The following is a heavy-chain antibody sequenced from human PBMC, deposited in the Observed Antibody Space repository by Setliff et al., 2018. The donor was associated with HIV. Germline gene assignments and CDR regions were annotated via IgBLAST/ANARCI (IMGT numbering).Heavy chain of an antibody. D-gene: IGHD6-6*01. J-gene: IGHJ4*02. Sequence: EASVKVSCKASGYSFTNYYIHWVRQAPGQGLEWMGVINPSSGDTLYAQNFQGRVTVTRDTSTSTVYMELSSLKSEDTAVYYCARDPTGGAARFDYWGQGTLVTVSS. V-gene: IGHV1-46*01. CDR1: GYSFTNYY. CDR3: ARDPTGGAARFDY. CDR2: INPSSGDT.